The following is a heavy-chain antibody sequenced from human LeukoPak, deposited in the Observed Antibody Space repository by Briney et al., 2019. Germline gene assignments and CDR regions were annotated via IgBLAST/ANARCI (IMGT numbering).Heavy chain of an antibody. D-gene: IGHD2-15*01. J-gene: IGHJ4*02. CDR2: INHSGSI. CDR3: ARVAAKTVDY. CDR1: DGSFSVYY. Sequence: PSETLSLTCAVSDGSFSVYYWSWIRQSPGMGLEWIGEINHSGSINANPSLKSRVSMSVDTSKNQSSLRLNSATAADTAVYYCARVAAKTVDYWGQGTLVTVSS. V-gene: IGHV4-34*01.